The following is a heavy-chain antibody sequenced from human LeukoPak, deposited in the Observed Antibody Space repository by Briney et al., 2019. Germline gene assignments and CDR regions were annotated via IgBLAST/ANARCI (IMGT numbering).Heavy chain of an antibody. J-gene: IGHJ4*01. CDR3: ARRDDSTSWYYFDY. D-gene: IGHD6-13*01. CDR1: GGSFSGYY. V-gene: IGHV4-34*01. CDR2: INHSGST. Sequence: PSETLSLTCAVYGGSFSGYYWSWIRQPPGKGLEWIGEINHSGSTNYNPSLKSRVTISVDTSKNQFSLKLSSVTAADTAVYYCARRDDSTSWYYFDYWGHGNLVTVSS.